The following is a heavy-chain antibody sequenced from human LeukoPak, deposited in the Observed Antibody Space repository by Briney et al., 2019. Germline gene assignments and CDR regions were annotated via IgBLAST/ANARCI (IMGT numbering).Heavy chain of an antibody. CDR2: INPNSGGT. V-gene: IGHV1-2*02. D-gene: IGHD4-17*01. Sequence: ASVKLSCKASGYTFTGDYMHWVRQAPGQGLERMGWINPNSGGTNYAQKFQGRVTMTRDTSISTAYMELSRLRSDDTAVYYCARVAYGDYVENWFDPWGQGTLVTVSS. CDR1: GYTFTGDY. J-gene: IGHJ5*02. CDR3: ARVAYGDYVENWFDP.